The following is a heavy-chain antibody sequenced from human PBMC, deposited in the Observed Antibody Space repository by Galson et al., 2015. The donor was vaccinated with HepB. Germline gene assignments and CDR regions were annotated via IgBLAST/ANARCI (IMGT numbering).Heavy chain of an antibody. V-gene: IGHV1-2*02. CDR1: GYTFTGYY. Sequence: SVKVSCKASGYTFTGYYMHWVRQAPGQGLEWMGWINPNSGGTNYAQKFQGRVTMTRDTSIGTAYMELSRLRSDDTAVYYCARDRNWNYGFDPWGQGTLVTVSS. CDR3: ARDRNWNYGFDP. D-gene: IGHD1-7*01. CDR2: INPNSGGT. J-gene: IGHJ5*02.